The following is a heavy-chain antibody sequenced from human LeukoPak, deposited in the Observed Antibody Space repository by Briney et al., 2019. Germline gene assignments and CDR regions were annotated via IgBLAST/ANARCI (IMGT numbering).Heavy chain of an antibody. Sequence: GGSLRLSCTASGFTFSSYNMNWVRQAPGKGLEWVSYISTSTYYIYYADSVKGRFTISRDNAKNSLYLQMNSLRAEDTAVYYCARGPYPDYWGQGTLVTVSS. V-gene: IGHV3-21*01. CDR2: ISTSTYYI. J-gene: IGHJ4*02. CDR1: GFTFSSYN. CDR3: ARGPYPDY.